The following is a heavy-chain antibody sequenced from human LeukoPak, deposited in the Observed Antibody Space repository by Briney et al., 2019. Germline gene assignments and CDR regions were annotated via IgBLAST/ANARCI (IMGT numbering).Heavy chain of an antibody. CDR2: IIPILGIA. D-gene: IGHD3-22*01. V-gene: IGHV1-69*04. CDR1: GGTFSSYA. CDR3: AKDGAFHYYYDSSGFDI. Sequence: SVKVSCKASGGTFSSYAISWVRQAPGQGLEWMGRIIPILGIANYAQKFQGRVTITADKSTSTAYMELSSLRSEDTAVYYCAKDGAFHYYYDSSGFDIWGQGTMVTVSS. J-gene: IGHJ3*02.